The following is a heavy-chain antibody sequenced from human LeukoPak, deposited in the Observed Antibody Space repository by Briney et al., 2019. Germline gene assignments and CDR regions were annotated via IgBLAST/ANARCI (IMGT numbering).Heavy chain of an antibody. V-gene: IGHV4-39*01. J-gene: IGHJ3*02. Sequence: PSETLSLTCTVSGGSISSSSYYWGWIGQPPGKGLEWIGSIYYSGSTYYNPSLKSRVTISVDTSKNQFSLKLSSVTAADTAVYYCAGTYYYDSSGLHAFDIWGQGTMVSVSS. D-gene: IGHD3-22*01. CDR1: GGSISSSSYY. CDR3: AGTYYYDSSGLHAFDI. CDR2: IYYSGST.